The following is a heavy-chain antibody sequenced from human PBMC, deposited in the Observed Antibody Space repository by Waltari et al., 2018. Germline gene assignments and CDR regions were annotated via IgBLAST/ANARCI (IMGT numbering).Heavy chain of an antibody. CDR2: LMARVETI. V-gene: IGHV3-23*04. CDR1: GFTFNSYA. CDR3: ARVWGSYRSFDY. J-gene: IGHJ4*02. D-gene: IGHD3-16*02. Sequence: EVQLVESGGGLVQPGGSLRLSCAASGFTFNSYAISWVRQAPGKGREGVCALMARVETINDADSGKGRFSISRDNARNTVYLQMSSLIAEDTAVYYCARVWGSYRSFDYWGQGTLVTVSS.